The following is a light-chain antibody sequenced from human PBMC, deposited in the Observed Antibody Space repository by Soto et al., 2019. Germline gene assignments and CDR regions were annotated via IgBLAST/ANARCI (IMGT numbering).Light chain of an antibody. Sequence: EIVLTQSPATLSLSPVERVTLSCRASQSVSNNVAWYQQKPGQAPRLLILGASTRATGIPARFSGSGSGTEFTLSISSLQSEDFAVYYCKQYKEWPPFTFGQGTRLEIK. J-gene: IGKJ5*01. CDR2: GAS. V-gene: IGKV3-15*01. CDR3: KQYKEWPPFT. CDR1: QSVSNN.